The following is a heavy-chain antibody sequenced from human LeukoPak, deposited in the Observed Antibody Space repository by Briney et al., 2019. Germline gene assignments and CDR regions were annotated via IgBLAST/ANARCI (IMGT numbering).Heavy chain of an antibody. Sequence: ASVKVSCKVSGYTLTELSMHWVRQAPGKGLEWMGGFDPEDGETIYAQKFQGRVTMTEDTSTDTAYMELSSLRSEDTAVDYGATDTRGGYIFSDVDTAMVTGYWGQGPLVTVSS. CDR1: GYTLTELS. J-gene: IGHJ4*02. CDR3: ATDTRGGYIFSDVDTAMVTGY. D-gene: IGHD5-18*01. V-gene: IGHV1-24*01. CDR2: FDPEDGET.